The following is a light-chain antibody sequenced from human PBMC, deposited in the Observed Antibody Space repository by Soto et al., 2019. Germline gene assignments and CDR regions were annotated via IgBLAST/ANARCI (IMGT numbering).Light chain of an antibody. Sequence: QSVLTQPASVSGSPGQSIAISCTGTSSDVGGYDYVSWYQQHPDKAPKLIVYEVTHRPSGVSSRFSGSKSGNTASLTISGLQAEDEADYYCSSLRSGSTRVFGTGTKVTVL. CDR3: SSLRSGSTRV. CDR1: SSDVGGYDY. CDR2: EVT. J-gene: IGLJ1*01. V-gene: IGLV2-14*01.